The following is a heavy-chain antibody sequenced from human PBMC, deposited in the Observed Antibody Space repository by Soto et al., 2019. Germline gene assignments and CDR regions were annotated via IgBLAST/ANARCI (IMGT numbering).Heavy chain of an antibody. J-gene: IGHJ5*02. D-gene: IGHD1-26*01. V-gene: IGHV4-38-2*02. CDR1: GYRINIDAC. CDR3: ARDVGRYHINRVWFDP. CDR2: VCHSGTI. Sequence: SETLSLTCVVSGYRINIDACWGWIRQSPEKGLEWLGSVCHSGTIYYNPSLKSRVTISLDTSKNQFSLSLSSVTAADTALYYCARDVGRYHINRVWFDPWGQGILVTVSS.